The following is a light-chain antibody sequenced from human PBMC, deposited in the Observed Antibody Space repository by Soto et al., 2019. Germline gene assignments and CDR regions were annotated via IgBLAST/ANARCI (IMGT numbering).Light chain of an antibody. CDR2: GAS. Sequence: EIVMTQSPATLSVSPGERATLSCRASQGVNTNLAWYQQKPGQAPQLLIYGASTRATGVPARFNGSGSGTEFTLTITSLQSEDFATYSCQQDNSLPRTFGHGTKV. CDR3: QQDNSLPRT. V-gene: IGKV3-15*01. CDR1: QGVNTN. J-gene: IGKJ1*01.